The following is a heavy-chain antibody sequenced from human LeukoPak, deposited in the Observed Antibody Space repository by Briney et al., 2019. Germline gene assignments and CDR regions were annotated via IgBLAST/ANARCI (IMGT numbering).Heavy chain of an antibody. CDR2: ISYDGSNK. CDR1: RHTLHSDA. V-gene: IGHV3-30-3*01. CDR3: TKAYSPFDYSSSTSCWLFDY. J-gene: IGHJ4*02. D-gene: IGHD2-2*01. Sequence: GGSLRLSCAPSRHTLHSDAMHWVRQAPGKGLEWVAVISYDGSNKYYADSVKGRFTISRDNSKNTLYLQMNSLRAEDTAVYYCTKAYSPFDYSSSTSCWLFDYWGQGTLVTVSS.